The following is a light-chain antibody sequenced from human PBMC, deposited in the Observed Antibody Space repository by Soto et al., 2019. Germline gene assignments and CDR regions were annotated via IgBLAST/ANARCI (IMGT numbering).Light chain of an antibody. CDR3: GTWDSSLSSVL. CDR2: DND. V-gene: IGLV1-51*01. Sequence: QSVLTQPPSVSAAPGQTVTISCSGSSSNIANNYVSWYQQFPGTAPKLLIYDNDKRPSGIPDRFSGSKSGTSATLGITGLQTGDEADYYCGTWDSSLSSVLFGGGTKLTVL. CDR1: SSNIANNY. J-gene: IGLJ2*01.